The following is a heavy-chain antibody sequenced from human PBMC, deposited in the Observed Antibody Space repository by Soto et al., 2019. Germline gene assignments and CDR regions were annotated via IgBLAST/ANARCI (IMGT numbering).Heavy chain of an antibody. CDR1: GYTFTNYG. D-gene: IGHD2-15*01. V-gene: IGHV1-18*01. Sequence: QVQLVQSGAEVKKPGASVKVSCKASGYTFTNYGISWVRQAPGQGLEWMGWISAYNGDTNYAQKLQGRVTMTTDTATSTAYMELRSLRSDDTAVYSCATYHVSSYYYGMDVWGQGTTVTVSS. CDR3: ATYHVSSYYYGMDV. J-gene: IGHJ6*02. CDR2: ISAYNGDT.